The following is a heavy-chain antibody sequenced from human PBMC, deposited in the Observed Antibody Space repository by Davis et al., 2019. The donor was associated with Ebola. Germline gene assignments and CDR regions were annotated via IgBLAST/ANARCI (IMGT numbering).Heavy chain of an antibody. V-gene: IGHV3-7*01. J-gene: IGHJ6*02. CDR1: GFTFSSYW. Sequence: GESLKISCAASGFTFSSYWMSWVRQAPGKGLEWVANIKQDGSEKYYADSVKGRFTISRDNAKNSLYLQMNSLRAEDTAVYYCASGSQSRNYYYYGMDVWGQGTTVTVSS. CDR2: IKQDGSEK. CDR3: ASGSQSRNYYYYGMDV.